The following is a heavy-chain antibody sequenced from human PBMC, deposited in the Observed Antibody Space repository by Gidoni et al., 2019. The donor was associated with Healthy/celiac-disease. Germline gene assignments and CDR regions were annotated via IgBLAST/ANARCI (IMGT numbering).Heavy chain of an antibody. V-gene: IGHV3-21*01. CDR1: GFTFSRYS. CDR2: ISGRSSYI. J-gene: IGHJ6*02. Sequence: EVQLVESGGGLVKPGGSLRLSCAASGFTFSRYSMHCVRPAPGKGLEWVSSISGRSSYIHYADSVKGRFTISRDNAKNSLYLQMNSLRAEDTAVYYCARDGVGVVPAAIGSYYYYYGMDVWGQGTTVTVSS. CDR3: ARDGVGVVPAAIGSYYYYYGMDV. D-gene: IGHD2-2*01.